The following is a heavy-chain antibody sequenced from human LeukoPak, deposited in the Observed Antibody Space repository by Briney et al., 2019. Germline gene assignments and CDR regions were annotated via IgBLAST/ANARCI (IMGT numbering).Heavy chain of an antibody. CDR2: IWYDGSNK. D-gene: IGHD3-22*01. CDR3: AKSRDYYDSMSVFDI. CDR1: GYSFSSYG. J-gene: IGHJ3*02. V-gene: IGHV3-30*02. Sequence: GGSLRLSCAASGYSFSSYGMQWVRQAPGKGLEWVAVIWYDGSNKYYADSVKGRFTISRDNSKNTLYLQMSSLRAEDTAVYYCAKSRDYYDSMSVFDIWGKGIMVTVSS.